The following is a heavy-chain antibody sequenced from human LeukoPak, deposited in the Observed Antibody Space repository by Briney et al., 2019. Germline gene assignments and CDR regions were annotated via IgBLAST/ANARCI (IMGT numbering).Heavy chain of an antibody. Sequence: GGSLRLSCADSGFTFSKYVMNRVRQAPGKGLEWVSAISGSGGSAYYADSVKGRFSISRDNSKNTLDLQMNSLRAEDTAVYYCAKPRSGTGYYYGMDVWGKGTTVTVSS. J-gene: IGHJ6*04. CDR3: AKPRSGTGYYYGMDV. D-gene: IGHD3-3*01. CDR1: GFTFSKYV. CDR2: ISGSGGSA. V-gene: IGHV3-23*01.